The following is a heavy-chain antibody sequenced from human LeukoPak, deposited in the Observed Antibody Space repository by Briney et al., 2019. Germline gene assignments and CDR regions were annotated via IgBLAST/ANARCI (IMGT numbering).Heavy chain of an antibody. CDR2: IRYDGSNK. CDR1: GFTFSSYG. Sequence: GGSLRLSCAASGFTFSSYGMHWVRQAPGKGLEWVAFIRYDGSNKYYADSVKGRFTISRDNSKNTLYLQMNSLRAEDTAVYYCAKGGPIPNDFWSGYSYYFDYWGQGTLVTVSS. V-gene: IGHV3-30*02. J-gene: IGHJ4*02. CDR3: AKGGPIPNDFWSGYSYYFDY. D-gene: IGHD3-3*01.